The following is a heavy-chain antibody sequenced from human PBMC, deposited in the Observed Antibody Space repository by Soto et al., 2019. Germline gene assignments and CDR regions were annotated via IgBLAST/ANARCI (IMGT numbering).Heavy chain of an antibody. J-gene: IGHJ5*02. D-gene: IGHD4-17*01. V-gene: IGHV4-39*01. CDR1: GGSISSSSYY. Sequence: SETLSLTCTVSGGSISSSSYYWGWIRQPPGKGLEWIGSIYYSGSTYYNPSLKSRVTISVDTSKNQFSLKLSSVTAADTAVYYCARHPGVYGDYNWFDPWGQGTLVTVSS. CDR2: IYYSGST. CDR3: ARHPGVYGDYNWFDP.